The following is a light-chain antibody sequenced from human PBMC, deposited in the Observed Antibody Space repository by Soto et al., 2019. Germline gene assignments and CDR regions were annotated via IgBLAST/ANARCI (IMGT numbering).Light chain of an antibody. V-gene: IGKV3D-15*01. CDR3: QQYNNWVFT. J-gene: IGKJ3*01. CDR2: AAS. CDR1: QSISSN. Sequence: EIVMTQSPATLSVSPGDRATLSCRASQSISSNLAWYQQKPGQAPRLLIYAASTWATGFPARFSGSGSGTEFTLTISSLQSEDFAVYYCQQYNNWVFTFGAGTKVDIK.